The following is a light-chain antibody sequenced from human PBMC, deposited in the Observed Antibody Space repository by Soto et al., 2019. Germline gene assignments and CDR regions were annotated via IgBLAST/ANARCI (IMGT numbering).Light chain of an antibody. CDR2: GAS. CDR3: QQYGSSPLLA. CDR1: QSVSSSY. J-gene: IGKJ4*01. Sequence: EIVLTQSPGTLSLSPGERATLSCRASQSVSSSYLAWYQQKPGQAPRPLIYGASSRATGIPDRFSGSGSGTDFTLTISRLEPEDFAVYYGQQYGSSPLLAFGGGTKVETK. V-gene: IGKV3-20*01.